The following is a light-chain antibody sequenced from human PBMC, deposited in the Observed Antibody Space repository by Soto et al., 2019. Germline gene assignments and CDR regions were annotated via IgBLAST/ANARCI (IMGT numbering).Light chain of an antibody. CDR3: QQANSFPWT. Sequence: DIQMTQSPSSVSASVGDRVTITCRASQGISSWLAWYQHKPGKAPKLLIYVASSLQSGFPSRFNGSGSGTDFTLTISSLQPEYFATYYCQQANSFPWTFGQGTKVEIK. CDR2: VAS. J-gene: IGKJ1*01. CDR1: QGISSW. V-gene: IGKV1-12*01.